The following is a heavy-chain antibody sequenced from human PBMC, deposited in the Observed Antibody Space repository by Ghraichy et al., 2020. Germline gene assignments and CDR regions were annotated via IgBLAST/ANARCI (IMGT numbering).Heavy chain of an antibody. CDR2: INHSGST. CDR1: GGSFSGYY. CDR3: ARAGDYGEQDG. J-gene: IGHJ4*02. V-gene: IGHV4-34*01. Sequence: SETLSLTCAVYGGSFSGYYWSWIRQPPGKGLEWIGEINHSGSTNYNPSLKSRVTISVDTSKNQFSLKLSSVTAADTAVYYCARAGDYGEQDGWGQGTLVTVSS. D-gene: IGHD4-17*01.